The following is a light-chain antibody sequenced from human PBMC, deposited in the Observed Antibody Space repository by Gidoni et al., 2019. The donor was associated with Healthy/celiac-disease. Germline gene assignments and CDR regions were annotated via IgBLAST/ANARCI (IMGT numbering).Light chain of an antibody. CDR1: SSNIGAGYD. V-gene: IGLV1-40*01. J-gene: IGLJ2*01. CDR3: QSYDSSLSAPV. CDR2: GNS. Sequence: QSVLTQPPSVSGAPGQRVTISCTGSSSNIGAGYDVHWYQQLPGTAPKLLIYGNSNRPSGVPDRFSGSKSGTSASLAITGPQAEDEAEYYCQSYDSSLSAPVFGGGTKLTVL.